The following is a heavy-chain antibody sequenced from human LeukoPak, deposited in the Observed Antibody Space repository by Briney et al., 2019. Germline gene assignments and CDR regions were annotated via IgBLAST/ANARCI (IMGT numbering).Heavy chain of an antibody. V-gene: IGHV4-4*09. Sequence: TTSETLSLTCTVSGGSISGNYWSWIRQPPGQGLEWIAYIHSSGYTNYNPSLKSRVTISVDTSNIQFSLKVTSVTAADTAMYYCTKRQGPTSGSYDYFDPWGQGALVTVSS. CDR3: TKRQGPTSGSYDYFDP. CDR1: GGSISGNY. D-gene: IGHD1-26*01. J-gene: IGHJ5*02. CDR2: IHSSGYT.